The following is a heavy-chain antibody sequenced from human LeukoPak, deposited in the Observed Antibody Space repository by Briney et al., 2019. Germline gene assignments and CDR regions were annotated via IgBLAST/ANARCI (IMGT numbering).Heavy chain of an antibody. CDR3: AKAGSGWLGGFDY. CDR1: GFTFSSYA. Sequence: GGSLRLSCAASGFTFSSYAMSWVRQAPGKELEWVSAISGSGGTTYYADSVKGRFTISRDNSKNTLYLQMNSLRAEDTAVYYCAKAGSGWLGGFDYWGQGTLVTVSS. CDR2: ISGSGGTT. J-gene: IGHJ4*02. D-gene: IGHD6-19*01. V-gene: IGHV3-23*01.